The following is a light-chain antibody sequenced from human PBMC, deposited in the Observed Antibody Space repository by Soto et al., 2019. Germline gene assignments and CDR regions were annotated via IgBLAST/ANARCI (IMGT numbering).Light chain of an antibody. CDR3: TSYVGSNIWV. J-gene: IGLJ3*02. Sequence: QSALTQPPSASGSPGQSVTIPCTGTSSDVGAYKYVSWYQQYPGKAPKLMIYEVSKRPSGVPDRFSGSKSGNTASLTVSGLQAEDEADYYCTSYVGSNIWVFGGGTTLSVL. CDR1: SSDVGAYKY. CDR2: EVS. V-gene: IGLV2-8*01.